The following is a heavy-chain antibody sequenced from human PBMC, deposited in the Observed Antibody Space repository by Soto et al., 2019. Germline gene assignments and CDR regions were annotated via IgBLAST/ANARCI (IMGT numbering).Heavy chain of an antibody. CDR1: GGSISSSSYY. J-gene: IGHJ5*02. CDR2: IYYSGST. CDR3: ARLAAQHSPIAGSFDP. V-gene: IGHV4-39*01. D-gene: IGHD6-25*01. Sequence: QLQLQESGPGLVKPSETLSLTCTVSGGSISSSSYYWGWIRQPPGKGLEWIGSIYYSGSTYYNPSLKSRVTISVDTSKNQFSLKLSSVTAADTAVYYCARLAAQHSPIAGSFDPWGQGTLVTVSS.